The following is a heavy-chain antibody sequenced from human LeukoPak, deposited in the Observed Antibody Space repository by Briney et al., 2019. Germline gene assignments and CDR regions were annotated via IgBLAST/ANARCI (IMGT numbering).Heavy chain of an antibody. CDR2: ISGSGGST. D-gene: IGHD3-22*01. J-gene: IGHJ3*02. CDR1: GFTFSTYA. CDR3: AKTGRSGYYDSSGYSDDAFDI. V-gene: IGHV3-23*01. Sequence: GGSLRLSCAASGFTFSTYAMSWVRQAPGKGLEWVSAISGSGGSTYYADSVKGRFTISRDNSKNTLYLQMNSLRAEDTAVYYCAKTGRSGYYDSSGYSDDAFDIWGQGTMVTVSS.